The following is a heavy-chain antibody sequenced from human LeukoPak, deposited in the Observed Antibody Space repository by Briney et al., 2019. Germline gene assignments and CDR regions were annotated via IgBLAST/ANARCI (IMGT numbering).Heavy chain of an antibody. CDR3: ARDLSVGSKPDLGFDY. CDR2: ISYDGSNK. CDR1: GFTFSNYV. Sequence: GGSLRLSCAASGFTFSNYVIHWVRQAPGKGLEWVAVISYDGSNKYYADSVKGRFTISRDNSKNTLYLQMNSLRAEDTAVYYCARDLSVGSKPDLGFDYWGQGTLVTVSS. J-gene: IGHJ4*02. V-gene: IGHV3-30-3*01. D-gene: IGHD1-26*01.